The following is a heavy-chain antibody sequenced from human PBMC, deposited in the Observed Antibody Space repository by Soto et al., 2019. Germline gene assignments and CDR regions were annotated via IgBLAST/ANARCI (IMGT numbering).Heavy chain of an antibody. CDR2: IWYDGTKK. Sequence: QVQLVESGGGVVQSGRSLTLSCAASGFSLRTYGMQWLRRAPGKGLEWVAFIWYDGTKKFYANSVKGRSTISKDNSNNCLYLQMRGLRAEDTAVYYCARDVVTAVAGSVNWFDPWGQGTLVTVSS. CDR3: ARDVVTAVAGSVNWFDP. CDR1: GFSLRTYG. D-gene: IGHD6-19*01. J-gene: IGHJ5*02. V-gene: IGHV3-33*01.